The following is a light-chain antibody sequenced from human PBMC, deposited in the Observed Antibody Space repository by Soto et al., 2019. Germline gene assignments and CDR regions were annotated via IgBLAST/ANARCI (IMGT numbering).Light chain of an antibody. CDR2: AAS. CDR3: QHYNSYSPMYT. CDR1: ETINNY. Sequence: DIRMTQSPSSLSVSVGDGVTITCRASETINNYLNWYQQKPGRAPKLLIHAASTLQSGVPSRFSGSGSGTDFTLTISSLQPDDFATYYCQHYNSYSPMYTFGQGTKVDIK. J-gene: IGKJ2*01. V-gene: IGKV1-39*01.